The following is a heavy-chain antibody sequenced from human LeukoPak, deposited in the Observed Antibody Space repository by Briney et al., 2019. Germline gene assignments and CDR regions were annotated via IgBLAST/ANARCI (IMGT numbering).Heavy chain of an antibody. D-gene: IGHD6-6*01. CDR2: MNPNSGNT. J-gene: IGHJ4*02. CDR1: GYTFTSYD. V-gene: IGHV1-8*01. CDR3: ATGVDSSSGLDY. Sequence: ASVKVSCKASGYTFTSYDINWVRQATGQGLEWMGWMNPNSGNTGYAQKFQGRVTMTEDTSTDTAYMELSSLRSEDTAVYYCATGVDSSSGLDYWGQGTLVTVSS.